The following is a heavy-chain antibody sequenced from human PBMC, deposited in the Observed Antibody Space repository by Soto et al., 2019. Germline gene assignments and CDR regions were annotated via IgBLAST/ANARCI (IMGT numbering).Heavy chain of an antibody. CDR3: ARLSILLWPRFDS. CDR2: IYYSGST. Sequence: SETLSLTCRVSGCSMNNYYWGWIRQPPGKGLEYIGYIYYSGSTNYNSSLKSRVTISLDTSKNQFSLKLSSLTAADTAVYFCARLSILLWPRFDSWGQGTLVTVSS. CDR1: GCSMNNYY. D-gene: IGHD5-18*01. V-gene: IGHV4-59*01. J-gene: IGHJ4*02.